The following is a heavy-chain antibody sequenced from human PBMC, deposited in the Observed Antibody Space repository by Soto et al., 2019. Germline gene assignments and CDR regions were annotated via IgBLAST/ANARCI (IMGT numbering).Heavy chain of an antibody. J-gene: IGHJ3*02. CDR2: ISSSSSTI. CDR1: GFTFSSYS. Sequence: GGSLRLSCAASGFTFSSYSMNWVRQAPGKGLEWVSYISSSSSTIYYADSVKGRFTISRDNAKNSLYLQMNSLRAEDTAVYYCAYGSGWYLRNAFDIWGQGTMVTVSS. D-gene: IGHD6-19*01. CDR3: AYGSGWYLRNAFDI. V-gene: IGHV3-48*01.